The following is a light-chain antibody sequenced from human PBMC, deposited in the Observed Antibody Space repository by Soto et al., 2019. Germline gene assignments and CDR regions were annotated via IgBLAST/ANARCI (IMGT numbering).Light chain of an antibody. J-gene: IGKJ5*01. CDR3: QLYGQPPK. V-gene: IGKV3-20*01. CDR2: ASS. CDR1: QSVSSSY. Sequence: IELSNPPWTLFGSQNYIATLSFRASQSVSSSYLAWYQQKPGQAPRLLIYASSNRATGIPDRFSGSASGTDFTLTINRLEPEDFAVYYCQLYGQPPKFGQGTRLEIK.